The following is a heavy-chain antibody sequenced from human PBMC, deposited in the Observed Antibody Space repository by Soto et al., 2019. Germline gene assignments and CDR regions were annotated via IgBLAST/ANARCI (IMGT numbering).Heavy chain of an antibody. D-gene: IGHD6-19*01. V-gene: IGHV1-18*01. CDR2: ISAHNGHT. J-gene: IGHJ4*02. CDR1: GYTFPSYG. CDR3: ARDGCGWPDH. Sequence: QVHLVQSGAEVKKPGASVKVSCKASGYTFPSYGISWIRQAPGQGLVWMGWISAHNGHTKYTQNFQGRVTMTTDISTSTAHMELGGMRSDDTAVYYCARDGCGWPDHWGQGTLVTVSS.